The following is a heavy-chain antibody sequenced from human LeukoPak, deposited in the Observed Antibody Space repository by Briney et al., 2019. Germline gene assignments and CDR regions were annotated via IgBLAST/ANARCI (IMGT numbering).Heavy chain of an antibody. D-gene: IGHD4-23*01. CDR3: ARGHPHGWELYLDY. J-gene: IGHJ4*02. Sequence: GGSLRLSCAASGFNFGAYAMHWVRQSPGKGLDWVALISYDGSNQWYADSVKGRFTVSRDSSRNTLYLQMNSLRVEDTAVYYCARGHPHGWELYLDYWGQGTLVTVSS. CDR2: ISYDGSNQ. CDR1: GFNFGAYA. V-gene: IGHV3-30*04.